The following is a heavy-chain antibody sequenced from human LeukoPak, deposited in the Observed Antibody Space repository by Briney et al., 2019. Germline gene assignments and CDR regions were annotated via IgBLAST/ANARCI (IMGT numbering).Heavy chain of an antibody. Sequence: GGSLRLSCAASGFTFSNYWMSWVRQAPGKGLEWVANIKEDGSEKYYVDSVKGRFTISRDNAKNSLSLQVNSLSAEDTAVYYCARSLSGYYEDYWGQETLVTVPS. J-gene: IGHJ4*02. CDR2: IKEDGSEK. CDR1: GFTFSNYW. D-gene: IGHD3-22*01. V-gene: IGHV3-7*01. CDR3: ARSLSGYYEDY.